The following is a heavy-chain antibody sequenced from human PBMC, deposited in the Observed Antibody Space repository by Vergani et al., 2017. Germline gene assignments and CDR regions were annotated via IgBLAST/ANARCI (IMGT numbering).Heavy chain of an antibody. CDR1: GGSISSYY. CDR2: IYYSGST. V-gene: IGHV4-59*01. Sequence: QVQLQESGPGLVKPSETLSLTCTVSGGSISSYYWSWIRQPPGKGLEWIGYIYYSGSTNYNPSLKSRVTISVDTSKNQFSLKLSSVTAADTAVYYCAREYGSWSYYNAGAFDIWGQGTMVTVSS. J-gene: IGHJ3*02. CDR3: AREYGSWSYYNAGAFDI. D-gene: IGHD3-10*01.